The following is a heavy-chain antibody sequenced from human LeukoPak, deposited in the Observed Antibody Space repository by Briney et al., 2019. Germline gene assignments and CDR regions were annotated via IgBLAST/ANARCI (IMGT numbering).Heavy chain of an antibody. J-gene: IGHJ3*02. D-gene: IGHD3-22*01. Sequence: PGESLRLSCVASGFTFSDYSMNWVRQGPGKGPEWVSFVSSAGGYMFYADPVKGRFTMSRDNAKNSLYLQMNSLRAEDTAVYYCARTFYDSSGYFPTAFDIWGQGTMVTVSS. CDR3: ARTFYDSSGYFPTAFDI. CDR2: VSSAGGYM. V-gene: IGHV3-21*06. CDR1: GFTFSDYS.